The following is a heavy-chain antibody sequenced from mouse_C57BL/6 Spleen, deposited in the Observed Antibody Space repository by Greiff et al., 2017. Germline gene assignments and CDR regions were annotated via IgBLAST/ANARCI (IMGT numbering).Heavy chain of an antibody. Sequence: QVQLQQPGAELVKPGASVKMSCKASGYTFTSYWITWVKQRPGQGLEWIGDIYPGSGSTNYNEKFKSKATLTVDTSSSTAYMQLSSLSAEDSAVYYCARCYYGSSSDAMDYWGQGTSVTVSS. CDR3: ARCYYGSSSDAMDY. V-gene: IGHV1-55*01. CDR1: GYTFTSYW. D-gene: IGHD1-1*01. J-gene: IGHJ4*01. CDR2: IYPGSGST.